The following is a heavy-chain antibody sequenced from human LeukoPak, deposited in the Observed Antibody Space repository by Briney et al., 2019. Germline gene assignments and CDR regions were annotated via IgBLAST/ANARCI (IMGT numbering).Heavy chain of an antibody. CDR2: ISSSSSYI. Sequence: GGSLRLSCAASGFTLSSYSMNWVRQAPGKGLEWVSSISSSSSYIYYGDSVKGRFTISRDNAKDSLYLQMNSLRAEDTAVYYCARDYEIYWGQGTLVTVSS. CDR1: GFTLSSYS. D-gene: IGHD5-12*01. J-gene: IGHJ4*02. V-gene: IGHV3-21*01. CDR3: ARDYEIY.